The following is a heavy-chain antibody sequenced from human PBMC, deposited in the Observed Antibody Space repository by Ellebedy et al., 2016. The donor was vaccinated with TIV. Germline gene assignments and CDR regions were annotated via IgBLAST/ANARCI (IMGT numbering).Heavy chain of an antibody. V-gene: IGHV4-34*01. CDR3: ARVQVTTLEGPIDY. CDR2: INHSGST. J-gene: IGHJ4*02. CDR1: GGSFSGYY. D-gene: IGHD4-23*01. Sequence: MPGGSLRLSCAVYGGSFSGYYWSWIRQPPGKGLEWIGDINHSGSTNYNPSLKSRVTISVDTSKNQFSLKLSSVTAADTAVYYCARVQVTTLEGPIDYWGQGTLVTVSS.